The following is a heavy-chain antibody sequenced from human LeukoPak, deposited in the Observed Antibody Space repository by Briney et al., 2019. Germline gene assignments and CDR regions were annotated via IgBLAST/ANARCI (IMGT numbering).Heavy chain of an antibody. CDR1: GFTVSSHF. D-gene: IGHD1/OR15-1a*01. Sequence: GGSLRLPRAASGFTVSSHFMSGVRQAPGKGVEWGSVIYSDGSTYYADSVKGRFTIYRDNSRNTLYLQMNSLRAEDTAVYYCARDGYGNNYMDVWGKGTTVTVSS. CDR2: IYSDGST. J-gene: IGHJ6*03. CDR3: ARDGYGNNYMDV. V-gene: IGHV3-53*01.